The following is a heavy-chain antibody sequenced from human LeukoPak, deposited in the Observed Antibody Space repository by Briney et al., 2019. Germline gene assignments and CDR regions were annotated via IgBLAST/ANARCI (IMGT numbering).Heavy chain of an antibody. Sequence: GGSVTVSCKASGYTFTNFTMHWVRQAPGQRLEWVGCISAGNGNTKYAQTFQGRVTITRNTSINTPYMEMSSLRAEDTAVYYCARGLSGYCYGCDYYYYYMDDWGKGTTVTVSS. CDR3: ARGLSGYCYGCDYYYYYMDD. CDR2: ISAGNGNT. J-gene: IGHJ6*03. D-gene: IGHD5-18*01. CDR1: GYTFTNFT. V-gene: IGHV1-3*01.